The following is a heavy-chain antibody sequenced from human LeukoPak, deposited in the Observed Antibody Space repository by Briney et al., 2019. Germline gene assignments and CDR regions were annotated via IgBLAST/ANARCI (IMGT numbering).Heavy chain of an antibody. CDR1: GGSISSSTCY. V-gene: IGHV4-39*07. CDR2: ICYSGST. Sequence: SETLSLTCTVSGGSISSSTCYWGWIRQPPGKGLEWIGTICYSGSTYYNPSLKSRVTMSVDTSKNQFSLKLSSVTAADTAVYYCARDGSPSQFDPWGQGTLVTVSS. CDR3: ARDGSPSQFDP. J-gene: IGHJ5*02.